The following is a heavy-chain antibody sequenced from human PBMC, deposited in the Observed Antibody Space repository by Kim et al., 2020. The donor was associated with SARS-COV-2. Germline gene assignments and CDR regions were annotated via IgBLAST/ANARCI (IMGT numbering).Heavy chain of an antibody. D-gene: IGHD3-9*01. V-gene: IGHV4-61*02. CDR3: ARGGYDILTGYRIDYAFDI. Sequence: SETLSLTCTVSGGSISSGSYYWSWIRQPAGKGLEWIGRIYTSGSTNYNPSLKSRVTISVDTSKNQFSLKLSSVTAADTAVYYCARGGYDILTGYRIDYAFDIWGQGTMVTVSS. CDR1: GGSISSGSYY. CDR2: IYTSGST. J-gene: IGHJ3*02.